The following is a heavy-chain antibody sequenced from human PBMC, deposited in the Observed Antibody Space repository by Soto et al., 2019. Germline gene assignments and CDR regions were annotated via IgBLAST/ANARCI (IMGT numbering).Heavy chain of an antibody. Sequence: EVQLVESGGGLVQPGGSLRLSCAASGFTVSSYHMSWVRQAPGKRLEWVSIIYSAGSADFADSVKGRFTISRNNSKNTVYLEMSRLRAEGTAVDYCTRVYSSSYHYLDYWGQGTLVTVSS. D-gene: IGHD6-13*01. CDR2: IYSAGSA. J-gene: IGHJ4*02. V-gene: IGHV3-66*01. CDR3: TRVYSSSYHYLDY. CDR1: GFTVSSYH.